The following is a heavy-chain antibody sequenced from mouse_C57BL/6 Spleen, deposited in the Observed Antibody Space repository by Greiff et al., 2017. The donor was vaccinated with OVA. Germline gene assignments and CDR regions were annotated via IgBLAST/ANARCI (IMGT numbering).Heavy chain of an antibody. Sequence: QVQLQQPGAELVMPGASVKLSCKASGYTFTSYWMHWVKQRPGQGLEWIGEIDPSDSYTNYNQKFKGKSTLTVDKSSSTAYMQLSSLTSEDSAVYYCAVILTTVVHFDYWGQGTILTVSS. J-gene: IGHJ2*01. V-gene: IGHV1-69*01. D-gene: IGHD1-1*01. CDR3: AVILTTVVHFDY. CDR2: IDPSDSYT. CDR1: GYTFTSYW.